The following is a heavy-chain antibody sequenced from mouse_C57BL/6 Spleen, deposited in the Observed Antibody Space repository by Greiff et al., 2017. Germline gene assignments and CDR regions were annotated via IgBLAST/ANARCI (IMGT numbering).Heavy chain of an antibody. Sequence: VKLVESGAELARPGASVKMSCKASGYTFTSYTMHWVKQRPGQGLEWIGYINPSSGYTKYNQKFKDKATLTADKSSSTAYMQLSSLTSEDSAVYYCARNWEDYFDYWGQGTTLTVSS. CDR3: ARNWEDYFDY. D-gene: IGHD4-1*01. CDR2: INPSSGYT. J-gene: IGHJ2*01. CDR1: GYTFTSYT. V-gene: IGHV1-4*01.